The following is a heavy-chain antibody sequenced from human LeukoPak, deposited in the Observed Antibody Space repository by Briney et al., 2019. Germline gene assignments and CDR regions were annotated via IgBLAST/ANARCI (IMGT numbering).Heavy chain of an antibody. CDR2: IYSGST. Sequence: SETLSLTCIVSGYSISSGYYWGWIRQPPGKGLEWIGSIYSGSTYYNPSLKSRVTISVDTSKNQFSLKLSSVTAADTAVYYCARDEVVGAMDYWGQGTLVTVSS. D-gene: IGHD1-26*01. CDR3: ARDEVVGAMDY. V-gene: IGHV4-38-2*02. CDR1: GYSISSGYY. J-gene: IGHJ4*02.